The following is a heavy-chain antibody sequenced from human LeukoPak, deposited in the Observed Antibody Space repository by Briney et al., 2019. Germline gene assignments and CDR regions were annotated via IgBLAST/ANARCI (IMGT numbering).Heavy chain of an antibody. Sequence: GGSLRLSCAASGFTFSNYAMSWVRQAPGKGLEWVSTISNSGAGTYYADSVKGRFTISRDNSKNTLYLQMNSLRAEDTAVYYCAKDRWDCGGDCYSTNYYGMDVWGQGTTVTVSS. CDR3: AKDRWDCGGDCYSTNYYGMDV. V-gene: IGHV3-23*01. J-gene: IGHJ6*02. D-gene: IGHD2-21*02. CDR1: GFTFSNYA. CDR2: ISNSGAGT.